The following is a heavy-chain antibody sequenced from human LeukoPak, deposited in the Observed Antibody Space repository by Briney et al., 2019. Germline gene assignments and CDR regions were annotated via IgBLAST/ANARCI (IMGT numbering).Heavy chain of an antibody. V-gene: IGHV4-34*01. CDR2: INHSGST. D-gene: IGHD6-13*01. CDR3: ARDRNSSSWYGGWFDP. J-gene: IGHJ5*02. Sequence: SETLSLTCTVSGGSISSYYWSWIRQPPGKGLEWIGEINHSGSTNYNPSLKSRATISVDTSKNQFSLKLSSVTAADTAVYYCARDRNSSSWYGGWFDPWGQGTLVTVSS. CDR1: GGSISSYY.